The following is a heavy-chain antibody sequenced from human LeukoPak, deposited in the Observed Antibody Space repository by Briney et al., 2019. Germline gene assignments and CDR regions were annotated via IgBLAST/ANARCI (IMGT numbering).Heavy chain of an antibody. V-gene: IGHV4-61*01. J-gene: IGHJ3*02. CDR3: ARDEYSYGLSAFDI. D-gene: IGHD5-18*01. Sequence: PSDTLSLTCTVSGGSISSSRYYWSWIRQPPGKGLEWIGHIYYSGSTNYNPSLKSRVTISVDTSKNQFSLKLSSVTAADTAVYYCARDEYSYGLSAFDIWGQGTMVTVSS. CDR1: GGSISSSRYY. CDR2: IYYSGST.